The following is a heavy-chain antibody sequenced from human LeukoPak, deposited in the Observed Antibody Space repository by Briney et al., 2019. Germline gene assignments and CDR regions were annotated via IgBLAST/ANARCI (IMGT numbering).Heavy chain of an antibody. V-gene: IGHV4-59*01. CDR3: ARMTTVTYPYNWFDP. J-gene: IGHJ5*02. CDR2: IYYSGST. Sequence: SETLSLTCTVSGGSISSYYWSWIRQPPGKGLEWIGYIYYSGSTNYNPSLKSRVTISVDTSKNQFSLKLSSVTAADTAVYYCARMTTVTYPYNWFDPWGRGTLVTVSS. D-gene: IGHD4-17*01. CDR1: GGSISSYY.